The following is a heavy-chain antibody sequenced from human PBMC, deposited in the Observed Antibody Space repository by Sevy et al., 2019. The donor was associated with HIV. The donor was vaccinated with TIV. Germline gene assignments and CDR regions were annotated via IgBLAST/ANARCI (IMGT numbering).Heavy chain of an antibody. CDR2: ISGSGGST. CDR3: AKAPDGYYGSGREGYYFDY. V-gene: IGHV3-23*01. J-gene: IGHJ4*02. Sequence: GGSLRLSCAASGFTFSSYAMSWVRQAPGKGLEWVSAISGSGGSTYYADSVKGRFTFSRDISKNTLYLQMNTLRAEDTAVYYCAKAPDGYYGSGREGYYFDYWGQGTLVTVSS. CDR1: GFTFSSYA. D-gene: IGHD3-10*01.